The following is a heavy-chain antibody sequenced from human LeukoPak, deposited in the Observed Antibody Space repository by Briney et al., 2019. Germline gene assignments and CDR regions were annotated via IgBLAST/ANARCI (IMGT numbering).Heavy chain of an antibody. CDR3: ARDLQLWFEPYYYYYGMDV. V-gene: IGHV3-33*01. Sequence: GRSLRLSCAASGFTFSSYGMHWVRQAPGKGLAWVAGIWYDGSNKYYADSVKGRFSISRDNSKNTLYLQMNSLRAEDTAVYYCARDLQLWFEPYYYYYGMDVWGKGTTVTVSS. D-gene: IGHD5-18*01. J-gene: IGHJ6*04. CDR1: GFTFSSYG. CDR2: IWYDGSNK.